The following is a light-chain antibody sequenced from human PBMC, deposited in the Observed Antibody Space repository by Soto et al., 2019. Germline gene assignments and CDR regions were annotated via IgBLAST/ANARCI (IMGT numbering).Light chain of an antibody. V-gene: IGLV1-40*01. CDR3: QSYDSSLSGTDV. CDR1: SSNIGAGYD. Sequence: QSVLTQPPSVSGAPGQRVTISCTGSSSNIGAGYDVHWYQQLPGTAPKLLIYGNSNRPSGVPDRFSGSNSGTSASLAITGLQAEDEADYYCQSYDSSLSGTDVFGTGTKVTVL. J-gene: IGLJ1*01. CDR2: GNS.